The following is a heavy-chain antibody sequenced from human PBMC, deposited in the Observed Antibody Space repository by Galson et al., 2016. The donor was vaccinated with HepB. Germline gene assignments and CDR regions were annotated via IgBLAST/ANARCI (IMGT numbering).Heavy chain of an antibody. J-gene: IGHJ4*02. D-gene: IGHD2-21*01. Sequence: SLRLSCAASGFTFDDYGMDWVRQAPGKGLEWVSGISWNSGAIGYADSVKGRFTISRDNVKNSLYLEMNSLRAEDTALYYCVKDRPYRCSCSTCYWEFDYWGQGTLVTVSS. CDR2: ISWNSGAI. CDR3: VKDRPYRCSCSTCYWEFDY. CDR1: GFTFDDYG. V-gene: IGHV3-9*01.